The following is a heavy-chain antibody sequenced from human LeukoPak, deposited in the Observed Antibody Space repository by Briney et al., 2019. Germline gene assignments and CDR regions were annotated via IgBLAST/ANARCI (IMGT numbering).Heavy chain of an antibody. CDR2: IYTSGST. J-gene: IGHJ3*02. CDR3: ARETYYYGSGSYYTLDAFDI. D-gene: IGHD3-10*01. V-gene: IGHV4-4*07. Sequence: PSETLSLTCTVSGGSISSYYWSWIRQPAGKGLEWIGRIYTSGSTNYNPSLKSRVTMSVDTSKNQFSLKLSSVTAADTAVYYCARETYYYGSGSYYTLDAFDIWGQGTMVTVSS. CDR1: GGSISSYY.